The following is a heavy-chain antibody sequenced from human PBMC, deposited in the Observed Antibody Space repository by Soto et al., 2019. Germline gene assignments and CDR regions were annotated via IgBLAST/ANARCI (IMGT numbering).Heavy chain of an antibody. CDR3: ARDHPAVAGTGWFDP. V-gene: IGHV1-69*13. CDR2: IIPIFGTA. CDR1: GYTFTSYD. Sequence: SVKVSCKASGYTFTSYDINWVRQATGQGLEWMGGIIPIFGTANYAQKFQGRVTITADESTSTAYMELSSLRSEDTAVYYCARDHPAVAGTGWFDPWGQGTLVTV. D-gene: IGHD6-19*01. J-gene: IGHJ5*02.